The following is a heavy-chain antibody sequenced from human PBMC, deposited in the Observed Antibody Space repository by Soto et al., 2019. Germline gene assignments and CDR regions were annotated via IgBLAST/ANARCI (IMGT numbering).Heavy chain of an antibody. Sequence: EVQVSESGGGLVRPGGSLRLSCAASGFIFTNYAMNWVRQAPGKGLEWVSVICGRGNSAYYADSVQGRFTISRDNSKNTLSLQMRRLTADDWAIYYCVREGRGSFDFWGRGTMVPVS. V-gene: IGHV3-23*01. CDR2: ICGRGNSA. CDR1: GFIFTNYA. CDR3: VREGRGSFDF. D-gene: IGHD5-12*01. J-gene: IGHJ3*01.